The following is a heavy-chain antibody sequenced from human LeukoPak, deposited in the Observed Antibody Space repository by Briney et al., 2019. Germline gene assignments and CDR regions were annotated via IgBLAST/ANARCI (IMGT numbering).Heavy chain of an antibody. J-gene: IGHJ4*02. CDR3: ARESGNYYGSGSYYPFDY. D-gene: IGHD3-10*01. CDR2: IKQDGSEK. CDR1: GFTFSSYW. V-gene: IGHV3-7*04. Sequence: GRSLRLSCAASGFTFSSYWMSWVRQASGKGLEWVANIKQDGSEKYYVDSVKGRFTISRDNAKNSLYLQMNSLRAEDTAVYYCARESGNYYGSGSYYPFDYWGQGTLVTVSS.